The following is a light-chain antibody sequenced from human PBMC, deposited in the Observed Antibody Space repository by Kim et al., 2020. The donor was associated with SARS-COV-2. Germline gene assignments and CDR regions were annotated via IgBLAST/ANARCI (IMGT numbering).Light chain of an antibody. V-gene: IGKV3-20*01. J-gene: IGKJ4*01. CDR1: QSVSNRY. CDR2: GAS. CDR3: QQFGNSPT. Sequence: LSPGERAPLSCRASQSVSNRYLAWFQQKPGQAPRLLIYGASSRATGIPDRFSGGGSGTDFTLTISRLEPEDFAVYYCQQFGNSPTFGGGTKVDIK.